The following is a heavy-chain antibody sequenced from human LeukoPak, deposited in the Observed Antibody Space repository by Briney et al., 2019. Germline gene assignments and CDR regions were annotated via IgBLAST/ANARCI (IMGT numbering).Heavy chain of an antibody. V-gene: IGHV1-24*01. CDR1: GYTLTELS. D-gene: IGHD3-10*01. CDR2: FDPEDGET. CDR3: ATGITMVRGGFDYYYGMDV. J-gene: IGHJ6*04. Sequence: SVKVSCKVSGYTLTELSMHWVRQAPGKGLEWMGGFDPEDGETIYAQKFQGRVTMTEDTSTATAYMELSSLRSEDTAVYYCATGITMVRGGFDYYYGMDVWGKGTTVTVSS.